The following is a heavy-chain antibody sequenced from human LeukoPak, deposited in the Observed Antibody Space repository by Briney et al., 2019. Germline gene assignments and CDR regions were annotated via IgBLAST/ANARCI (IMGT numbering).Heavy chain of an antibody. CDR1: GGSISSGSYY. CDR2: IYTSGST. Sequence: SQTLSLTCTVAGGSISSGSYYWSWIRQPAGKGLEWSGRIYTSGSTNYNPSLKSRVTISVDTSKDQFSLRLSSVPAADTAVYYCARGLARSSQPHKRGRDLGSYYFDYWGQGTLVTVSS. D-gene: IGHD2-2*01. CDR3: ARGLARSSQPHKRGRDLGSYYFDY. J-gene: IGHJ4*02. V-gene: IGHV4-61*02.